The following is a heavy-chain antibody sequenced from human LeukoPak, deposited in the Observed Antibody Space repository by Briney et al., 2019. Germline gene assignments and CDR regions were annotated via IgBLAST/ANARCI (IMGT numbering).Heavy chain of an antibody. CDR2: IYPAKADT. V-gene: IGHV5-51*01. Sequence: GESMKISCKGSGYSFTTYWIGWVRQMPGKGLERMAIIYPAKADTRYSPSFQGQVTISADKSSSTAYLQWSSLKASDTAMYYCARPACSSTSCDLYLQHWGQGTLVTVSS. CDR3: ARPACSSTSCDLYLQH. J-gene: IGHJ1*01. CDR1: GYSFTTYW. D-gene: IGHD2-2*01.